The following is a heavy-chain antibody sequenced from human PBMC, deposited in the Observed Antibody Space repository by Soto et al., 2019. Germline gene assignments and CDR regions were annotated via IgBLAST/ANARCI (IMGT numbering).Heavy chain of an antibody. Sequence: PGGSLRLSCAASGFTFSNAWMSWVRQAPGKGLEWVGRIKSKTDGGTTDYAAPVKGGFTISRDDSKNTLYLQMNSLKTEDTAVYYCTTPNSSGYYLISYYYGMDVWGQGTTVTVSS. D-gene: IGHD3-22*01. J-gene: IGHJ6*02. CDR1: GFTFSNAW. V-gene: IGHV3-15*01. CDR2: IKSKTDGGTT. CDR3: TTPNSSGYYLISYYYGMDV.